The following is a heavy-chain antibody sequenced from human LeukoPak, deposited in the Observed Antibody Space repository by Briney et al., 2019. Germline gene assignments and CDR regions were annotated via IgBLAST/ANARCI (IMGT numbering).Heavy chain of an antibody. Sequence: ASVKVSCKASGYTFTSYDINWVRQATGQGLEWMGWMNPNSGNTGYAQKFQGRITITRNTSIRTAYMELSSLRTEDTAVYYCAKDRCSNGIGCYYYYMEVWGKGTTVTISS. V-gene: IGHV1-8*03. CDR3: AKDRCSNGIGCYYYYMEV. CDR2: MNPNSGNT. D-gene: IGHD2-8*01. J-gene: IGHJ6*03. CDR1: GYTFTSYD.